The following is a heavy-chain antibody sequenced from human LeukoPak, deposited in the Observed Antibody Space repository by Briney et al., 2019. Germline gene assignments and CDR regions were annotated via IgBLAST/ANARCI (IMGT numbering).Heavy chain of an antibody. D-gene: IGHD3-10*01. V-gene: IGHV1-8*01. J-gene: IGHJ4*02. Sequence: ASVKVSCKASGYTFTSYDINWVRQATGQGLEWMGWMNPNSGNTGYAQKFQGRVTITRNTSISTAYMELSSLRAEDTSLYYCGRGEAGRGRGYGFDYWGQGTLVTVSS. CDR2: MNPNSGNT. CDR1: GYTFTSYD. CDR3: GRGEAGRGRGYGFDY.